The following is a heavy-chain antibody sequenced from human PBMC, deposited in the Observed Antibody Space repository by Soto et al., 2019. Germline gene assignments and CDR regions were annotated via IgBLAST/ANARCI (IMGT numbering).Heavy chain of an antibody. CDR2: IIPIFGTA. CDR1: GGTFSSYA. Sequence: QVQLVQSGAEVKKPGSSVKVSCKASGGTFSSYAISWVRQAPGQGLEWMGGIIPIFGTANYAQKFQGRVTSTADEATITAYMELSSLRSEDTAVYDCAREGGRRSNWFDHWGQGTLVTVSS. J-gene: IGHJ5*02. V-gene: IGHV1-69*01. CDR3: AREGGRRSNWFDH. D-gene: IGHD1-26*01.